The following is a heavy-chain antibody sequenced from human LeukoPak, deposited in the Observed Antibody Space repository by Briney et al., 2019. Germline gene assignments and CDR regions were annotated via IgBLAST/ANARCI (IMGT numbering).Heavy chain of an antibody. CDR3: AKWAQQLASFDY. J-gene: IGHJ4*02. D-gene: IGHD6-13*01. CDR2: IGGSGDNT. V-gene: IGHV3-23*01. CDR1: GFTFSSYA. Sequence: PGGSLRLSCAASGFTFSSYAMSWVRQVPGKGLDWVSVIGGSGDNTYYADSVKGRFTISRDNSKNMLYLQMNSLRAEDTAVYYCAKWAQQLASFDYWGQGTLVTVSS.